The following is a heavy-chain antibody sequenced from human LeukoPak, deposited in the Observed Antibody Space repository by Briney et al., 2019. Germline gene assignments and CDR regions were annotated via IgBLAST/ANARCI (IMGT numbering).Heavy chain of an antibody. CDR1: GYSFTNYY. J-gene: IGHJ4*02. V-gene: IGHV1-46*01. CDR3: ARTRGYYFDY. Sequence: ASVKVSCKASGYSFTNYYMHWVRQAPGQGLEWMGMINPSGGSTTYAQKFQGGVTMTRDMSTSTVYIELSSLTSEDTAVYYCARTRGYYFDYWGQGTLVTVSS. CDR2: INPSGGST.